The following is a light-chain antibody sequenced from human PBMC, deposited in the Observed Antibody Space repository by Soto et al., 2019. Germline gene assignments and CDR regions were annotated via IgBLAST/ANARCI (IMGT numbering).Light chain of an antibody. CDR3: QQYNNWPPIT. CDR1: QGIRND. CDR2: AAS. Sequence: DIQMTQSPSSLSASVGDRVTITCRASQGIRNDLGWYQQKPGKAPKRLIYAASSLQSGVPSRFSGSGSGTEFTLTISSLQSEDFAVYYCQQYNNWPPITFGQGTRLEIK. V-gene: IGKV1-17*01. J-gene: IGKJ5*01.